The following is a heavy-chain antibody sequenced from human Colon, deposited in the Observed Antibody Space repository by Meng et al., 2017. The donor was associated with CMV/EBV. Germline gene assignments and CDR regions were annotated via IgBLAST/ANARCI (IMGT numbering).Heavy chain of an antibody. Sequence: SSYTFNKHGINWVRQAPGRGLEWMGWFNLWNGDIKYAQKFQGRVALTADESTGTAYMELTSLTSEDTAVYYCARGLVSGWTRAFEHWGQGTLVTVSS. CDR1: SYTFNKHG. CDR2: FNLWNGDI. D-gene: IGHD6-19*01. CDR3: ARGLVSGWTRAFEH. V-gene: IGHV1-18*01. J-gene: IGHJ4*02.